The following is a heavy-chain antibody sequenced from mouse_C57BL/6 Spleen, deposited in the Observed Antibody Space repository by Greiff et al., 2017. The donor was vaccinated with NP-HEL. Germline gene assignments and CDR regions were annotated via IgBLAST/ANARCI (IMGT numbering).Heavy chain of an antibody. Sequence: VQLQQSGPELVKPGASVKISCKASGYSFTDYNMNWVKQSNGKSLEGRVVLNPNYTTTSYNHNTKGKATLTVDQSSSTAYMQLNSLTSEDSAVYYCARKIYYGNSGDYWGQGTSVTVSS. CDR3: ARKIYYGNSGDY. CDR1: GYSFTDYN. CDR2: LNPNYTTT. J-gene: IGHJ4*01. V-gene: IGHV1-39*01. D-gene: IGHD2-1*01.